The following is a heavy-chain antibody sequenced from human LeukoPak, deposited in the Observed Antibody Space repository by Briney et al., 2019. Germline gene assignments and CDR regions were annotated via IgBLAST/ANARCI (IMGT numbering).Heavy chain of an antibody. Sequence: ASVTVSCTVSGYTLTELSMHWVRQAPGKGLEWMGGFDPEDGETIYAQKFQGRVTMTEDTSTDTAYMELSSLRSEDTAVYYCATTRRITIFGVVQPFDYWGQGTLVTVSS. CDR3: ATTRRITIFGVVQPFDY. CDR2: FDPEDGET. CDR1: GYTLTELS. V-gene: IGHV1-24*01. D-gene: IGHD3-3*01. J-gene: IGHJ4*02.